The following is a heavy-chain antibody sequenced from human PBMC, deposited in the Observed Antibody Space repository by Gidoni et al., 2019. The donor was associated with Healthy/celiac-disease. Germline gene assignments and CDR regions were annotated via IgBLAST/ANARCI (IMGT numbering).Heavy chain of an antibody. D-gene: IGHD3-16*01. CDR3: AREGWGSGAFDI. CDR1: GFTFSSYD. J-gene: IGHJ3*02. V-gene: IGHV3-13*04. Sequence: EVQLVESGGGVVQPGGSLRLSCAASGFTFSSYDMHWVRQATGKGLEWVSAIGTAGDTYYPGSVKGRFTISRENAQNSLYLQMNSLRAGDTAVYYCAREGWGSGAFDIWGQGTMVTVSS. CDR2: IGTAGDT.